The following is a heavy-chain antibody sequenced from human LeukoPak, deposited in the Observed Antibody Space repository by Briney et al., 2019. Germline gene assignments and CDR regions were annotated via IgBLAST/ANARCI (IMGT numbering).Heavy chain of an antibody. CDR3: ARMGVSGTSLGSHYYYYMDV. CDR1: EFSLTTSGMR. Sequence: SGPALVKPTQTLTLTCTFSEFSLTTSGMRVSWIRQPPGKALEWLARTDWHDDKFYSTSLKTRLTISKDTSKNQVVLTLTNMDPVDTATYYCARMGVSGTSLGSHYYYYMDVWGKGTTVTVSS. CDR2: TDWHDDK. J-gene: IGHJ6*03. D-gene: IGHD1-26*01. V-gene: IGHV2-70*04.